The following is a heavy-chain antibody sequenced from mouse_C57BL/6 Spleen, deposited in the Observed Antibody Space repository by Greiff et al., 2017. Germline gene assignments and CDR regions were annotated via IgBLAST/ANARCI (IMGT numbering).Heavy chain of an antibody. CDR3: ARRRSEAMDD. D-gene: IGHD1-1*01. CDR1: GYTFTSYW. Sequence: VQLQQPGAELVMPGASVKLSCKASGYTFTSYWMHWVKQRPGQGLEWIGEIDPSDSYTNYNQKFKGKSTLTVDKSSSTAYMQLSSLTSEDSAVYYCARRRSEAMDDWGQGTSVTVAT. J-gene: IGHJ4*01. CDR2: IDPSDSYT. V-gene: IGHV1-69*01.